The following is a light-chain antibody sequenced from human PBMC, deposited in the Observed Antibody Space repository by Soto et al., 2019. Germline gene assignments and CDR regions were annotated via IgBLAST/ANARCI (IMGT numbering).Light chain of an antibody. CDR1: SSDVGGYNY. V-gene: IGLV2-8*01. CDR2: DVS. Sequence: QSALTQPPSASGSPGQSVAISCTGTSSDVGGYNYVSWYQHHPGKAPKLIIYDVSKRPSGVPDRFSGSKSGNTASLTVSGLQAEDEADYYCTSYAGSNNFDVFGTGTKLPS. J-gene: IGLJ1*01. CDR3: TSYAGSNNFDV.